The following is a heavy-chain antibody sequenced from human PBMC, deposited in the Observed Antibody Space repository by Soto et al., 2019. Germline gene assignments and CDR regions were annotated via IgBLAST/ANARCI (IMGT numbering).Heavy chain of an antibody. D-gene: IGHD4-17*01. CDR1: GGSFSGYY. CDR2: INHSGST. J-gene: IGHJ4*02. CDR3: ARVRGEDGDYVDY. Sequence: SETLSLTCAVYGGSFSGYYWSWIRQPPGKGLEWIGEINHSGSTNYNPSLKSRVTISVDTSKNQFSLKLSSVTAADTAVYYCARVRGEDGDYVDYWGQGTLVTVSS. V-gene: IGHV4-34*01.